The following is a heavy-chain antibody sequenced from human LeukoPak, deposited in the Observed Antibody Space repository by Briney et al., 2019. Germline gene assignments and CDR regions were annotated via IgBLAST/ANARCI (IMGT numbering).Heavy chain of an antibody. J-gene: IGHJ6*02. CDR3: ARNPDRNYYYYYGMDV. D-gene: IGHD3-22*01. CDR2: INSDGSST. CDR1: GFTFRTYW. V-gene: IGHV3-74*01. Sequence: PGGSLRLSCAASGFTFRTYWMHWVRHAPGKGLVWVSRINSDGSSTSYADSVKGRFTISRDNAKNTLYLQMNSLRAEDTAVYYCARNPDRNYYYYYGMDVWGQGTTVTVSS.